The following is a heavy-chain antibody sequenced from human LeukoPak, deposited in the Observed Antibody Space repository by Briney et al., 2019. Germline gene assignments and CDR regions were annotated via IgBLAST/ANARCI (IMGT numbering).Heavy chain of an antibody. V-gene: IGHV4-34*01. Sequence: SETLSLTCAVYGGSFSGYYWSWIRQPPGKGLEWIGEINHSGSTNYNPSLKSRVTILVDTSKNQFSLKLSSVTAADTAVYYCARVFPDYVWGSYRSPYYFDYWGQGTLVTVSS. CDR2: INHSGST. CDR3: ARVFPDYVWGSYRSPYYFDY. D-gene: IGHD3-16*02. CDR1: GGSFSGYY. J-gene: IGHJ4*02.